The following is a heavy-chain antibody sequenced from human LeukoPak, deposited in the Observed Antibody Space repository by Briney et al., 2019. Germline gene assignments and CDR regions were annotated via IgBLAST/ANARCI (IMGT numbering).Heavy chain of an antibody. Sequence: SETLSLTCAVSGGSLSNYYWSWIRQPPGKGLEWIGEINHSGSTNYNPSLKSRVTISVDMSKNQFSLELSYVTAADTAVYYCARGPASGSNFAWFDPWGQGTLVTVSS. V-gene: IGHV4-34*01. J-gene: IGHJ5*02. CDR2: INHSGST. CDR3: ARGPASGSNFAWFDP. D-gene: IGHD3-10*01. CDR1: GGSLSNYY.